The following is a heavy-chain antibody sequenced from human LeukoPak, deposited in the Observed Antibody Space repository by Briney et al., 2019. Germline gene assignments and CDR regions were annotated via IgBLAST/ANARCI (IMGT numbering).Heavy chain of an antibody. D-gene: IGHD2-21*01. CDR1: GGSISSYY. J-gene: IGHJ4*02. Sequence: SETLSLTCTVSGGSISSYYWSWIRQPPGKGLEWIGYIYYSGSTNYNPSLKSRVTISVDTSKNQFSLKLSSVTAADTAVYYCARAQRGILRPGEYYFDYWGQGTLVTVSS. V-gene: IGHV4-59*08. CDR3: ARAQRGILRPGEYYFDY. CDR2: IYYSGST.